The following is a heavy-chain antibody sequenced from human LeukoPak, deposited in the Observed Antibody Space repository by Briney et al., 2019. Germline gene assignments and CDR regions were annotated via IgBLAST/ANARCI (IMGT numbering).Heavy chain of an antibody. V-gene: IGHV4-59*02. Sequence: SETLSLTCTVSGGSVSSYYWSWIRQPPGKGLEWIGYIYYTGHTYYNPSLQSRLTMSVDASKNQFSLKISSVTAADTAVYYCAGEGRGYGFMDVWGEGTTVSVSS. CDR3: AGEGRGYGFMDV. D-gene: IGHD5-12*01. J-gene: IGHJ6*03. CDR1: GGSVSSYY. CDR2: IYYTGHT.